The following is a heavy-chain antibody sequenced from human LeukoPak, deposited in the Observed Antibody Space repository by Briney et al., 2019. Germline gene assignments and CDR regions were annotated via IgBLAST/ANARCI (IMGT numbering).Heavy chain of an antibody. D-gene: IGHD6-13*01. J-gene: IGHJ4*02. CDR1: GFTFSSYW. CDR3: AGHHQAYSRTY. CDR2: INSDGSST. Sequence: GGSLRLSCAASGFTFSSYWMHWVRQAPGKGLVWVSRINSDGSSTSYADSVKGRFTISRDNAKNTLYLQMDSLRAEDTAAYYCAGHHQAYSRTYWGQGTLVTVSS. V-gene: IGHV3-74*01.